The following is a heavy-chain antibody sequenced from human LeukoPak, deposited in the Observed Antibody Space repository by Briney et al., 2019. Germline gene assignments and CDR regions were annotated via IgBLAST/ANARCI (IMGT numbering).Heavy chain of an antibody. V-gene: IGHV4-39*01. CDR3: ARRIIVATIDH. Sequence: PSETLSLTCTVSGGYISSSNYYWAWIRQPPGKGLEWIGSIYYSGSTYYNPSLKSRVTISADTSKNQFSLKLSSVTAADTAVYYCARRIIVATIDHWGQGTPVTVSS. CDR1: GGYISSSNYY. D-gene: IGHD5-12*01. CDR2: IYYSGST. J-gene: IGHJ4*02.